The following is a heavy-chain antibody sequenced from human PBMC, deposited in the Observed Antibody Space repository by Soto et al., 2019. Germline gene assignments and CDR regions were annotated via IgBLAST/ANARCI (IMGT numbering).Heavy chain of an antibody. Sequence: QVQLVQSGAEVKKPGASVKVSCKASGYTFTSYGISWVRQAPGQGLEWMGWISAYNGNTNYAQKLQGRVTMTTDTYTSTAYMELWSLRSDDTAVYYCARDRGRGSDHVAGDYWGQGTLVTVSS. D-gene: IGHD3-10*01. V-gene: IGHV1-18*01. CDR1: GYTFTSYG. CDR2: ISAYNGNT. CDR3: ARDRGRGSDHVAGDY. J-gene: IGHJ4*02.